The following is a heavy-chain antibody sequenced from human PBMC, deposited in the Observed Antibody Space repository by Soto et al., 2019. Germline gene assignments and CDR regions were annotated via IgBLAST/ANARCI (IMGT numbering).Heavy chain of an antibody. Sequence: PSETLSLTCTVSGGSVRSGNYYWTWIRQPPGKGLEWIGFVYYSGSTNYNPSLKSRVTISVDTSKNQFSLKLSSVTAADTAVYYCAREDSVAGFDPWGQGTLVTVSS. CDR3: AREDSVAGFDP. V-gene: IGHV4-61*01. CDR1: GGSVRSGNYY. CDR2: VYYSGST. D-gene: IGHD6-19*01. J-gene: IGHJ5*02.